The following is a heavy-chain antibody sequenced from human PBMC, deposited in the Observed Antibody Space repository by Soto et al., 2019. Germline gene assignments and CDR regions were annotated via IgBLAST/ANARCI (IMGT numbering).Heavy chain of an antibody. CDR2: TYYRSRWYN. Sequence: SQTLSLTCAISGDSVSSNSAAWNWIRQSPSRGLEWLGRTYYRSRWYNDYAVSVKSRMTVNPDTSRNQFSLQLNSVTPEDTAVYYCARGGFGVAGANFDSWGQGTLLTVSS. D-gene: IGHD6-19*01. V-gene: IGHV6-1*01. CDR3: ARGGFGVAGANFDS. CDR1: GDSVSSNSAA. J-gene: IGHJ4*02.